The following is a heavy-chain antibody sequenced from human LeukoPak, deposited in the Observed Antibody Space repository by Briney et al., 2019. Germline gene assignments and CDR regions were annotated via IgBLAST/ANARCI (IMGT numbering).Heavy chain of an antibody. J-gene: IGHJ5*02. CDR1: GATFSSYA. V-gene: IGHV1-69*11. Sequence: ASVKVSCKASGATFSSYAINWVRQAPGQGLEWMGRIIPMLGTVNYAQKFQGRVTITTDESTSTAYMELSSLRSEDTAVYYCARVGLRFLEWSQNWFDPWGQGTLVTVSS. CDR3: ARVGLRFLEWSQNWFDP. CDR2: IIPMLGTV. D-gene: IGHD3-3*01.